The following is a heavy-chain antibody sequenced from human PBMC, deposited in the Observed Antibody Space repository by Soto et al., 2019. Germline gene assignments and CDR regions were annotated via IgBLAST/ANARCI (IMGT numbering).Heavy chain of an antibody. CDR3: ARRYGGNFDY. CDR1: GGSISSTSYY. Sequence: PSETLSLTCTVSGGSISSTSYYWVWFRQPPGKGLEWIGSFYYSGSTNYNPSLKSRVTISVDTSKNQFSLKVSSVTAADTAVYYCARRYGGNFDYWGQGTLVNVS. CDR2: FYYSGST. V-gene: IGHV4-39*07. D-gene: IGHD1-26*01. J-gene: IGHJ4*02.